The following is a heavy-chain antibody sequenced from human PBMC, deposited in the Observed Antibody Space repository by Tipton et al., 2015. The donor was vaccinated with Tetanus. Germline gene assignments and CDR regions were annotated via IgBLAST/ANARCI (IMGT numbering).Heavy chain of an antibody. CDR2: ISWNSGSI. CDR1: GFTFDDYA. Sequence: SLRLSCAASGFTFDDYAMHWVRQAPGKGLEWVSGISWNSGSIGYADSVKGRFTISRDNAKNSLYLQMNSLRAEDTALYYCAKDITEIWRQLRGGSFDYWGQGTLLTVSS. CDR3: AKDITEIWRQLRGGSFDY. J-gene: IGHJ4*02. V-gene: IGHV3-9*01. D-gene: IGHD6-13*01.